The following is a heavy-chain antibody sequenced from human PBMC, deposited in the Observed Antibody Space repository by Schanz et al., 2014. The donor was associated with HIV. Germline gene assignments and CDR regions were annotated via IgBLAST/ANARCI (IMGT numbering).Heavy chain of an antibody. J-gene: IGHJ4*02. CDR1: GYTFSRSA. Sequence: QVQLVQSGTEVAQPGASVKVSCKASGYTFSRSAISWVRQAPGQGLEWMGWISGKNGETNYAQNFQGRVTITADESTSTAYMELSSLRSDDTAMYYCARDQGYCAGSTCYSWYYFDSWGQGTPVTVSS. D-gene: IGHD2-21*02. CDR2: ISGKNGET. CDR3: ARDQGYCAGSTCYSWYYFDS. V-gene: IGHV1-18*01.